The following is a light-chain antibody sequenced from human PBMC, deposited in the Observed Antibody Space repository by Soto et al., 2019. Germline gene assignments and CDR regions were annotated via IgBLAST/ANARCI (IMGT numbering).Light chain of an antibody. CDR2: DVS. CDR1: NSDVGGYNY. J-gene: IGLJ2*01. V-gene: IGLV2-14*01. CDR3: SSYTNTKTLV. Sequence: HSALTQPASVSGSPGQSITISCTGTNSDVGGYNYVSWYRQPPGKAPTLMIYDVSNRPSGVSSRFSGSKSGNTASLTISGLQAEDESTYYCSSYTNTKTLVFGGGTQLTVL.